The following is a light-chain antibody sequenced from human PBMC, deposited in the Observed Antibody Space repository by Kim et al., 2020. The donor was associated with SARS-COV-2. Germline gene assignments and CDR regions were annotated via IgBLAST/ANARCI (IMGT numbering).Light chain of an antibody. J-gene: IGLJ2*01. CDR3: QEWNTSNEHPV. CDR1: NMGSKV. V-gene: IGLV3-21*04. Sequence: APGMKARVCMRRNNMGSKVVRCDQQKPGQAPVLVIYYDSDRPSGIPRLFSRSHWGTAATLTIRRVEAGDEGDYYWQEWNTSNEHPVFGGGTQLTVL. CDR2: YDS.